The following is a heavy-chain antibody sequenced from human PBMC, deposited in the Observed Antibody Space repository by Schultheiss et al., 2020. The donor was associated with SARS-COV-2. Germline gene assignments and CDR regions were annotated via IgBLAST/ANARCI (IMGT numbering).Heavy chain of an antibody. CDR3: AREALVEVSLHH. J-gene: IGHJ4*02. D-gene: IGHD3-16*02. Sequence: SQTLSLTCVISGDSVSSNSAAWNWIRQSPSRGLEWLGRTYYKSKWYNDYAVSVKSRVIINADTSENRFSLQLNSVTPEDTAVYYCAREALVEVSLHHWGLGTLVTVSS. CDR1: GDSVSSNSAA. CDR2: TYYKSKWYN. V-gene: IGHV6-1*01.